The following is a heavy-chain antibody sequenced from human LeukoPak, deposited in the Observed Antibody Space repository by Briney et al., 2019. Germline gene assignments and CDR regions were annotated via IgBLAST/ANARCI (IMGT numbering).Heavy chain of an antibody. CDR1: GGSISSYY. Sequence: SETLSLTCTVSGGSISSYYWSWIRQPAGKGLEWIGRIYTSGSTNYNPSLKSRVTMSVDTSKNQFSLKLSSVTAADTAVYYRARGLHTVVTPRPYYYGMDVWGQGTTVTVSS. CDR2: IYTSGST. D-gene: IGHD4-23*01. V-gene: IGHV4-4*07. CDR3: ARGLHTVVTPRPYYYGMDV. J-gene: IGHJ6*02.